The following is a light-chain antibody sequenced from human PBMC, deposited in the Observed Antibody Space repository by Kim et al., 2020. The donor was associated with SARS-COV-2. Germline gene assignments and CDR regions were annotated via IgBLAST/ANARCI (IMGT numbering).Light chain of an antibody. J-gene: IGKJ5*01. V-gene: IGKV3-20*01. CDR3: QQFDRSLT. CDR2: SAS. Sequence: WSPGESATLSCRASLSVSSSSLCWYQQKRDQAPRLLLYSASSSATGIPDRISGSGSGTYFTITISILGPDVFALYFCQQFDRSLTFGQGTRLEIK. CDR1: LSVSSSS.